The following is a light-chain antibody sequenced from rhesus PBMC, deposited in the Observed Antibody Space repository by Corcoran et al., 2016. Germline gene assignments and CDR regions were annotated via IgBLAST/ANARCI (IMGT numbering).Light chain of an antibody. Sequence: QAALTQPRSVSGSPGQSVTISCTGTSSDIGGYTYVSWYQQHPGTAPKLMIYEVSKRPSGVSDRFSGSKSGNTASLTISGLQAEDEAEYYCSSDAGSNTFYIFGAGTRLTVL. J-gene: IGLJ1*01. CDR1: SSDIGGYTY. V-gene: IGLV2-32*02. CDR2: EVS. CDR3: SSDAGSNTFYI.